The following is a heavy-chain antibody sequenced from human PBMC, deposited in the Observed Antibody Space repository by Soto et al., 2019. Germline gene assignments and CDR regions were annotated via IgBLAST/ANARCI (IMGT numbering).Heavy chain of an antibody. CDR1: GFTFRSYA. CDR2: ISGSGGST. D-gene: IGHD3-22*01. CDR3: AKDLYDSSGYYSRPDYYYYGMDV. V-gene: IGHV3-23*01. Sequence: PGGSLRLSCAASGFTFRSYAMSWVRQAPGKGLEWVSAISGSGGSTYYADSVKGRFTISRDNSKNTLYLQMNSLRAEDTAVYYCAKDLYDSSGYYSRPDYYYYGMDVWGQGTTVTVSS. J-gene: IGHJ6*02.